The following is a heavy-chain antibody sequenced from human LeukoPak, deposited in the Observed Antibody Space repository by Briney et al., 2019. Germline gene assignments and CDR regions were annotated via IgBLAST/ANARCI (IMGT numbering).Heavy chain of an antibody. J-gene: IGHJ4*02. Sequence: KSGGSLRLSCVASGFTFSDAWMSWVRQAPGKGLEWVSRIKSKIDGGTIDYGAPVKGRFTISRDDSRNTLYLQMNSLKTEDTAVYYCTTRRQDGCWGQGTLVTVS. CDR2: IKSKIDGGTI. CDR3: TTRRQDGC. V-gene: IGHV3-15*01. CDR1: GFTFSDAW.